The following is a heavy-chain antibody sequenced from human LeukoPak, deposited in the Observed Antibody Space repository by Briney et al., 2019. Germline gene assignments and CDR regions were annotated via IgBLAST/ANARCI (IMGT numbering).Heavy chain of an antibody. V-gene: IGHV4-4*07. D-gene: IGHD3-10*01. J-gene: IGHJ4*02. CDR2: IYTSGST. CDR3: ARDGDYYGSGSYYYFDY. CDR1: GGSISSYY. Sequence: SETLSLTCTVSGGSISSYYWSWIRQPAGKGLEWIGRIYTSGSTNYNPSLKSRVAMSVDTSKNQFSLKLSSVTAADTAVYYCARDGDYYGSGSYYYFDYWGREPWSPSPQ.